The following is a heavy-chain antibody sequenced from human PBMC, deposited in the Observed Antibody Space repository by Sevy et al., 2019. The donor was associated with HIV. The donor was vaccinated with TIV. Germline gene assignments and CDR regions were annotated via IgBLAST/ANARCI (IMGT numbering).Heavy chain of an antibody. CDR3: ATTTVTRNYYYYYGMDV. D-gene: IGHD4-4*01. J-gene: IGHJ6*02. CDR1: GFTFSSYE. CDR2: ISSSGSTI. Sequence: GGSLRLSCAASGFTFSSYEMNWVRQAPGKGLEWVSYISSSGSTIYYADSVKGRFTISRDNAKNSLYLQMNSLRAEDTAVYYCATTTVTRNYYYYYGMDVWGQWTTVTVSS. V-gene: IGHV3-48*03.